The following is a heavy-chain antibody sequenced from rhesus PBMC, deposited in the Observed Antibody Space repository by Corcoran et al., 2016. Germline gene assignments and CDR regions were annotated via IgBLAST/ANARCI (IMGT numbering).Heavy chain of an antibody. CDR1: GYSISSGYG. CDR3: ARGGELWGFGY. J-gene: IGHJ4*01. Sequence: QVQLQESGPGLVKPSETLSLTCAVSGYSISSGYGWSWIRQPPGKGLEWIGYIGGGGGSTEDTPSLKSRVTISQDTPNTQFSLKLSSVTAADPAVYYCARGGELWGFGYWGQGVLVTVSS. D-gene: IGHD7-45*01. CDR2: IGGGGGST. V-gene: IGHV4-127*01.